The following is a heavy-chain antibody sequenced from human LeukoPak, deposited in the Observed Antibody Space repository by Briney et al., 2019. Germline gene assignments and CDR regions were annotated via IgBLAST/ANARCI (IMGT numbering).Heavy chain of an antibody. CDR2: MNPNSGNT. J-gene: IGHJ4*02. D-gene: IGHD3-3*01. CDR3: ARGPPGGFWSGPSYYFDY. CDR1: GYTFTSYD. Sequence: ASVKVSCKASGYTFTSYDINWVRQATGQGLEWMGWMNPNSGNTGYAQKFQGRVTITRNTSISTAYMELSSLRSEDTAVYYCARGPPGGFWSGPSYYFDYWGQGTLVTVSS. V-gene: IGHV1-8*03.